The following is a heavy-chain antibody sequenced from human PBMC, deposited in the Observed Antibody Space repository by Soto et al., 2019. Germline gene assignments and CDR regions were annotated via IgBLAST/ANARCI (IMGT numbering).Heavy chain of an antibody. V-gene: IGHV3-30*18. CDR1: GFTFSSYG. CDR2: ISYDGSNK. J-gene: IGHJ5*02. Sequence: QVQLVESGGGVVQPGRSLRLSCAASGFTFSSYGMHWVRQAPGKGLEWVAVISYDGSNKYFADSVKGRFTISRDNSKNTLYLQMNSLRAEDTAVYYCAKDIVVVPAANDDWFDPWSQGTLVTVSS. CDR3: AKDIVVVPAANDDWFDP. D-gene: IGHD2-2*01.